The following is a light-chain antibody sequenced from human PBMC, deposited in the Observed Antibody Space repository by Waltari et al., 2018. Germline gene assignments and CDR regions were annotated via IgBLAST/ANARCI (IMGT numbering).Light chain of an antibody. CDR1: ISHIGTHY. CDR3: ATRDEGPTVV. Sequence: QSVLTQPPSASGTPGQSVTISCSGSISHIGTHYVNWYQQLPGTAPKPLIYLTHQRPSGVPDRFSASKSGTSASLAISGLRFEDEADYYCATRDEGPTVVFGGGTKLTVL. CDR2: LTH. V-gene: IGLV1-47*01. J-gene: IGLJ2*01.